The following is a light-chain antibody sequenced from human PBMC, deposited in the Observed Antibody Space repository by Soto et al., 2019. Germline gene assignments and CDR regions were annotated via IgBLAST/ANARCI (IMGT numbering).Light chain of an antibody. V-gene: IGKV3D-11*01. CDR3: QQRSKLT. CDR2: LTS. CDR1: QAVNTR. Sequence: EIVLTQSPATLSSFPGDRVTLSCRASQAVNTRLAWYQHKPGQAPRLLIYLTSNRAAGIPARFSGSGSGTDFTLTISILEPEDFAVYYCQQRSKLTFGGGTKVDI. J-gene: IGKJ4*01.